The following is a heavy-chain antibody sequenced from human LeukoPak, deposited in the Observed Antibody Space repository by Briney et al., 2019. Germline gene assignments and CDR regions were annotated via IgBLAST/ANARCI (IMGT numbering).Heavy chain of an antibody. CDR3: ARTTYCSGGTCYWYFDY. J-gene: IGHJ4*02. Sequence: PGGSLRLXCAASGFTFSTYNMNWVRQAPGKGLEWVSSISTSSDYIHYADSVKGRFTISRDNAKNSLFLQMNSLRAEDTAVYYCARTTYCSGGTCYWYFDYWGQGTLVTVSS. CDR1: GFTFSTYN. V-gene: IGHV3-21*03. D-gene: IGHD2-15*01. CDR2: ISTSSDYI.